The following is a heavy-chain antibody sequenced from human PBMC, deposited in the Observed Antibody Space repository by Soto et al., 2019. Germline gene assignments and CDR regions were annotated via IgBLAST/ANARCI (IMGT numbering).Heavy chain of an antibody. J-gene: IGHJ5*02. CDR1: GGSISSGGYS. Sequence: QLQLQESGSGLVKPSQTLSLTCAVSGGSISSGGYSGSWIRQPPGKGLEWIGYIYNSGRTYYNPSLTSGVTITVDRSKNQFSMKLSSVTDADTAVYYCARVPDRWGQGTLVTVSS. CDR3: ARVPDR. V-gene: IGHV4-30-2*01. CDR2: IYNSGRT. D-gene: IGHD2-2*01.